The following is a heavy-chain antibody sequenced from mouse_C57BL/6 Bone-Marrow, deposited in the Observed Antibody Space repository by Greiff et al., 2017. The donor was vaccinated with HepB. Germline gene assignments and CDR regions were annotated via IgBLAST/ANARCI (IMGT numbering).Heavy chain of an antibody. Sequence: QVQLKESGAELVRPGASVTLSCKASGYTFTDYEMHWVKQTPVHGLEWIGAIDPETGGTAYNQKFKGKAILTACKSSSTAYMELRSLTSEDSAVYYCKGNYYFDYWGQGTTLTVSS. CDR1: GYTFTDYE. V-gene: IGHV1-15*01. J-gene: IGHJ2*01. CDR2: IDPETGGT. CDR3: KGNYYFDY.